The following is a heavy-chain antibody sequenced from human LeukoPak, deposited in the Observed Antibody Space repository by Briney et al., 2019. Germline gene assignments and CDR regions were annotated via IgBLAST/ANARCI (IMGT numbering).Heavy chain of an antibody. V-gene: IGHV3-7*01. J-gene: IGHJ4*02. Sequence: GALRLSFAASGFTFSSYWMGWVGQAPGKGLGGVANIKQDGSEKNYVDSVKGRFTLSRDNAKNSLYLQMNSLRAEDTAVYYCARDSPMGSFWGQGTLVTVSS. CDR2: IKQDGSEK. D-gene: IGHD3-16*01. CDR3: ARDSPMGSF. CDR1: GFTFSSYW.